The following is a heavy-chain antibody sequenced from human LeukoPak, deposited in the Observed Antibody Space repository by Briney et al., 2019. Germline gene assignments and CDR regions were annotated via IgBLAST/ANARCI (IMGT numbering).Heavy chain of an antibody. V-gene: IGHV1-2*04. CDR3: ARVGDYGTMLNY. CDR2: INPNSGGT. D-gene: IGHD4-17*01. J-gene: IGHJ4*02. Sequence: MGWINPNSGGTNYAQKFQGWVTMTRDTSISTAYMELSRLRSDDTAVYYCARVGDYGTMLNYWGQGTLVTVSS.